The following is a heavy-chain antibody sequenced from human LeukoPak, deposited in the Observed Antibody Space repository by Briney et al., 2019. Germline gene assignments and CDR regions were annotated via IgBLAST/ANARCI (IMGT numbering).Heavy chain of an antibody. CDR1: GYTFTVYY. CDR2: INPNSGGT. J-gene: IGHJ5*02. CDR3: ARVLRRENWFDP. D-gene: IGHD3-16*01. V-gene: IGHV1-2*02. Sequence: ASVKVSCKASGYTFTVYYMHWVRQAPGQGIEWMGWINPNSGGTNYAQKFQGRVTMTRDTSISTAYMELSRLRSDDTAVYYCARVLRRENWFDPWGQGTLVTVSS.